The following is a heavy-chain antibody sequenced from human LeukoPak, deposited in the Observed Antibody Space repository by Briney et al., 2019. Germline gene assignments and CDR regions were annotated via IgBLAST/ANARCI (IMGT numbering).Heavy chain of an antibody. CDR1: GFTISVAS. V-gene: IGHV3-23*01. D-gene: IGHD5-24*01. J-gene: IGHJ3*01. Sequence: ESRTLSSAASGFTISVASMTWVRQAPGKGLEWVSLIGASGESTYYADSVKGRFTISRDNSKNTLSLQMNSLRVEGTAMYFCAKDIQLSTWGLGTMVTVSS. CDR2: IGASGEST. CDR3: AKDIQLST.